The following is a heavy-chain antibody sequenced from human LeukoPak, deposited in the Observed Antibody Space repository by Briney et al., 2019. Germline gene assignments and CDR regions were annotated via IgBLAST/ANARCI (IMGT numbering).Heavy chain of an antibody. V-gene: IGHV5-51*01. CDR1: GYSFTSYW. J-gene: IGHJ4*02. Sequence: GESLKISCKGSGYSFTSYWIGWVRQMPGKGLEWMGIIYPDDSDTKYSPSFQGQVTISADKSISTAYLQWSSLKASDTAMYYCARQKGGIAAAGISAGFPADYWGQGTLVTVSS. CDR3: ARQKGGIAAAGISAGFPADY. CDR2: IYPDDSDT. D-gene: IGHD6-13*01.